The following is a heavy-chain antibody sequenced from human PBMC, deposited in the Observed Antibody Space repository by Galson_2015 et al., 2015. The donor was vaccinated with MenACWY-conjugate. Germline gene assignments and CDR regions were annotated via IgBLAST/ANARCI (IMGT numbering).Heavy chain of an antibody. CDR3: ARPYYDSSGYRRDAFDI. CDR1: GYSFTSYW. V-gene: IGHV5-51*03. Sequence: QSGAEVKKPGESLTISCTGSGYSFTSYWIGWVRQMPGKGLEWMGIIYPGDSDTRYSPSFQGQVTISADKSISTAYLQWSSLKASDTAMYYCARPYYDSSGYRRDAFDIWGQGTMVTVSS. J-gene: IGHJ3*02. D-gene: IGHD3-22*01. CDR2: IYPGDSDT.